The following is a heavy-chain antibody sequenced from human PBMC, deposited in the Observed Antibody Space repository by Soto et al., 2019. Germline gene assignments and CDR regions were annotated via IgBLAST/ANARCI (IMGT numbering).Heavy chain of an antibody. J-gene: IGHJ4*02. CDR2: ISYDGSNK. Sequence: GGSLRLSCAASGFTFSSYAIHWVRQAPGKGLEWVAVISYDGSNKYYADSVKGRFTISRDNSKNTLYLQMNSLRAEDTAVYYCARVRLRFLEWLSFGWPRVDYWGQGTLVTVSS. CDR1: GFTFSSYA. V-gene: IGHV3-30-3*01. D-gene: IGHD3-3*01. CDR3: ARVRLRFLEWLSFGWPRVDY.